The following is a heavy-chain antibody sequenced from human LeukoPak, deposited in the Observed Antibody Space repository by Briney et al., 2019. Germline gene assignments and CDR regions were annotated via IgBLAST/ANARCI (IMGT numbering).Heavy chain of an antibody. Sequence: SSETLSLTCTVSGASINSNNYYWGWIRQPPGKGLEWIGTINYSGSTHYNPSLQTRVTISIDTSKNHFSLKLSSVTAADTAVYYCVKHPTFPSLGLFDYWGQGTLVTVSS. CDR2: INYSGST. CDR1: GASINSNNYY. D-gene: IGHD2-21*01. CDR3: VKHPTFPSLGLFDY. V-gene: IGHV4-39*07. J-gene: IGHJ4*02.